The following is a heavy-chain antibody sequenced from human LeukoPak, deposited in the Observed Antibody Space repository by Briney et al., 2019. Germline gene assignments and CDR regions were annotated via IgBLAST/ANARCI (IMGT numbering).Heavy chain of an antibody. Sequence: SETLSLTCTVSGGSISSYYWSWIRQPAGKGLERIGRIYTSGSTNYNPSLKSRVTISVDTSKNQFSLKLSSVTAADTAVYYCARWGGPRSRQPHFDYWGQGTLVTVSS. CDR1: GGSISSYY. CDR2: IYTSGST. D-gene: IGHD3-16*01. V-gene: IGHV4-4*07. J-gene: IGHJ4*02. CDR3: ARWGGPRSRQPHFDY.